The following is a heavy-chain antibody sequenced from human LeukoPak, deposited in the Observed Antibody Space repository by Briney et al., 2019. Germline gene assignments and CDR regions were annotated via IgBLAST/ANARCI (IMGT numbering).Heavy chain of an antibody. V-gene: IGHV3-30*04. CDR3: ARGVTWIRLWPMGFDY. CDR2: ISCDGSNK. Sequence: PGGSLRLSCAASGFTFSSYAMHWVRQAPGKGLEWVAVISCDGSNKYYADSVKGRFTISRDNSKNTLYLQMNSLRAEDTAVYYCARGVTWIRLWPMGFDYWGQGTLVTVSS. D-gene: IGHD5-18*01. CDR1: GFTFSSYA. J-gene: IGHJ4*02.